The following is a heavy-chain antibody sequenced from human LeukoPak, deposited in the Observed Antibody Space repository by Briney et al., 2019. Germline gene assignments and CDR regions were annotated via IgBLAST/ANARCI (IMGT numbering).Heavy chain of an antibody. J-gene: IGHJ6*02. CDR2: IRYDGSNK. D-gene: IGHD5-18*01. V-gene: IGHV3-30*02. Sequence: PGGSLRLSCAASGFTFSSYGMHWVRQAPGKGLEWVAFIRYDGSNKYYADSVKGRFTISRDNSKNTLYLQMNSLRAEDTAVYYCARDPAAMVIYYGMDVWGQGTTVTVSS. CDR1: GFTFSSYG. CDR3: ARDPAAMVIYYGMDV.